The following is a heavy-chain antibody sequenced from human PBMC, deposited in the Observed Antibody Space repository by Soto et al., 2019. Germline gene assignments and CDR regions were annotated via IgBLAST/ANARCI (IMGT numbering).Heavy chain of an antibody. CDR2: VYYTGNN. D-gene: IGHD3-10*01. V-gene: IGHV4-59*01. Sequence: SETLSLTCAVSRGSIGSYYWNWIRQPPGKGLEWIGYVYYTGNNDYNPSLRSRVTISVDTSKNQFSLRLSSVTAADTAIYYCARASGTYYDRHLDYWGQGALVAVSS. J-gene: IGHJ4*02. CDR1: RGSIGSYY. CDR3: ARASGTYYDRHLDY.